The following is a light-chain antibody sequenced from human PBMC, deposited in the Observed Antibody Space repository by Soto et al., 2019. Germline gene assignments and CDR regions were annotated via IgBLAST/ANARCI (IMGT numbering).Light chain of an antibody. CDR2: DAS. Sequence: DIQMTQSPSSLSASVGDRVTITCQASEDINNNLNWYQQKPGEAPKLLISDASNLETGVPSRFSVGGSVTHFTFTISSLQPEDSATYYCQHFHNLPVTFGGGTKVEMK. CDR1: EDINNN. J-gene: IGKJ4*01. V-gene: IGKV1-33*01. CDR3: QHFHNLPVT.